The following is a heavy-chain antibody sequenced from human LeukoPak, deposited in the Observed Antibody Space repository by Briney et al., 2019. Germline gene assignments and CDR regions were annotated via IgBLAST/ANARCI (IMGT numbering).Heavy chain of an antibody. CDR2: INHSEST. D-gene: IGHD5-24*01. Sequence: SETLSLTCAIYGGSFTAYYWSWIRQSPGKGLQWIGDINHSESTNYNPSLKSRVTISVDTSMNQFSLKLSSVTAADTAVYYCARARGGYNKSYYLDNWGQGTLVTVSS. CDR3: ARARGGYNKSYYLDN. J-gene: IGHJ4*02. CDR1: GGSFTAYY. V-gene: IGHV4-34*01.